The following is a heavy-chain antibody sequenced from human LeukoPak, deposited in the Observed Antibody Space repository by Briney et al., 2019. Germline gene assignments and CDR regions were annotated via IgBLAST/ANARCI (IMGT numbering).Heavy chain of an antibody. Sequence: GGSLRLSCAASGFTFSRYGMSWVRQAPGKGLEWVSATSASGGRTYYADSVKGRFTISRDNTKNTLYLRMNSLRAEDKAVYHCAKRSDYGGNWNYFDYWGQGTLVTVSS. V-gene: IGHV3-23*01. J-gene: IGHJ4*02. CDR1: GFTFSRYG. D-gene: IGHD4-23*01. CDR3: AKRSDYGGNWNYFDY. CDR2: TSASGGRT.